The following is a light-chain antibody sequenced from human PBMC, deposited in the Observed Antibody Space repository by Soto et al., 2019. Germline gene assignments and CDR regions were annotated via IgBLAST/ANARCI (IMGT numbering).Light chain of an antibody. V-gene: IGLV2-11*01. J-gene: IGLJ3*02. CDR1: SSDVGAYDY. Sequence: QSMLTQPRSVSGSPGQSVTISCTGASSDVGAYDYVSWHQQHPGKAPKLIIFYVSKRPSGVPDRFSGSRSGNTASLTISGLQAEDEADYYCCSYAGTYSWVFGGGTKLTVL. CDR2: YVS. CDR3: CSYAGTYSWV.